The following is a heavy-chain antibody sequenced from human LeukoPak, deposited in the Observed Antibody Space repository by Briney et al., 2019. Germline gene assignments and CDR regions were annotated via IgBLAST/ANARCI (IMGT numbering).Heavy chain of an antibody. V-gene: IGHV3-30-3*01. CDR2: ISYDGSNK. Sequence: GWSLRLSCAPPGCTFSSYAMHGVGQAPARGLKGVAVISYDGSNKYYADSVKGRFTISRDNSKNTLYLQMNSLRAEDTAVYYCARFDQILFDAFDIWGQGTMVTVSS. CDR3: ARFDQILFDAFDI. J-gene: IGHJ3*02. D-gene: IGHD2/OR15-2a*01. CDR1: GCTFSSYA.